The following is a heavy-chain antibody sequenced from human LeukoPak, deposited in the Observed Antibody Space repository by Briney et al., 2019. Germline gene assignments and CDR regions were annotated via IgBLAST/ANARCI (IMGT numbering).Heavy chain of an antibody. CDR2: IYSGGST. J-gene: IGHJ4*02. V-gene: IGHV3-66*01. CDR3: ARDGTYSSGFRFDY. D-gene: IGHD3-22*01. Sequence: GGSLRLSCAASGFTVSSNYMSWVRQAPGKGLEWVSVIYSGGSTYYADSVKGRFTISRDNSKNTLYLKMNSLRAEDTAVYYCARDGTYSSGFRFDYWGQGTLVTVSS. CDR1: GFTVSSNY.